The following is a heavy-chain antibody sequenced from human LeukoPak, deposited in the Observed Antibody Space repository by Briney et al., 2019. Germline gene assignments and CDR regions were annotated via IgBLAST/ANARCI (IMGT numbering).Heavy chain of an antibody. CDR2: INHSGST. Sequence: SETLSLTCTVSGYSISSGYYWGWIRQPPGKGLEWIGEINHSGSTNYNPSLKSRVTISVDTSKNQFSLKLSSVTAADTAVYYCARVGLDIVVVPAAIIGYMDVWGKGTTVTVSS. V-gene: IGHV4-38-2*02. CDR3: ARVGLDIVVVPAAIIGYMDV. D-gene: IGHD2-2*02. CDR1: GYSISSGYY. J-gene: IGHJ6*03.